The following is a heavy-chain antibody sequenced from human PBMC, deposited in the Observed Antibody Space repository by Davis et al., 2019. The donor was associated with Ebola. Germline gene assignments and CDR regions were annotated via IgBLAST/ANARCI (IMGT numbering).Heavy chain of an antibody. CDR1: AFSFSSGGYS. CDR2: IYHSGST. Sequence: SETLSLTCAVSAFSFSSGGYSWSWIRQPPGKGLERIGYIYHSGSTYYNPSLKSRVTISVDTSKNQFSLKLSSVTAADTAVYYCARGKYYYGMDVWGQGTTVTVSS. V-gene: IGHV4-30-2*01. J-gene: IGHJ6*02. CDR3: ARGKYYYGMDV.